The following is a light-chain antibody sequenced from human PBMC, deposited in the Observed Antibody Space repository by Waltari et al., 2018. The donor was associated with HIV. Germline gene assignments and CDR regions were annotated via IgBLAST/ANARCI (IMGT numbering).Light chain of an antibody. CDR3: SSYAGSNNLV. CDR2: EVS. V-gene: IGLV2-8*01. Sequence: QSALTQPPSASGSPGQSVTISCTGTSSDVGGYNYVSWYQQHPVKAPKLMIYEVSKRPSGVPYRFSGSKSGNTASLTVSGLQAEDEADYYCSSYAGSNNLVFGGGTKLTVL. CDR1: SSDVGGYNY. J-gene: IGLJ2*01.